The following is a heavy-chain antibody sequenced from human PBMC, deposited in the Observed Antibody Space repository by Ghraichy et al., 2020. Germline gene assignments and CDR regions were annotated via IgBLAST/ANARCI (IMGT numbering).Heavy chain of an antibody. J-gene: IGHJ4*02. V-gene: IGHV4-34*01. D-gene: IGHD7-27*01. Sequence: SETLSLTCAVYGGSFSGYYWSWIRQPPGKGLEWIGEINHSGSTNYNPSLKSRVTISVDTSKNQFSLKLSSVTAADTAVYYCASRSGTGVDYWGQGTLVTVSS. CDR2: INHSGST. CDR1: GGSFSGYY. CDR3: ASRSGTGVDY.